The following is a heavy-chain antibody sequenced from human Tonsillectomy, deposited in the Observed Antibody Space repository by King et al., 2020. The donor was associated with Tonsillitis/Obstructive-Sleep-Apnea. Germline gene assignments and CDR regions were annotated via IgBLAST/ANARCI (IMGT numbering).Heavy chain of an antibody. CDR3: ARADYGDYGYAFDI. Sequence: QLQESGPGLVKPSETLSLTCTVSGGSISSSSYYWGWIRQPPGKGLEWIGSIYYSGSTYSNPSLKSRVTISVDTSKNQFSLRLSSVTAADTAVYYCARADYGDYGYAFDIWGQGTMVTVSS. J-gene: IGHJ3*02. CDR1: GGSISSSSYY. V-gene: IGHV4-39*01. CDR2: IYYSGST. D-gene: IGHD4-17*01.